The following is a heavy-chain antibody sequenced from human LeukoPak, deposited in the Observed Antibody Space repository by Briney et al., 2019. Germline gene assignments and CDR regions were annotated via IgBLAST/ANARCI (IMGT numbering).Heavy chain of an antibody. CDR1: GGSISSYY. J-gene: IGHJ6*04. CDR3: ARALYFDWFNRNYYGMDV. CDR2: IYYSGST. D-gene: IGHD3-9*01. V-gene: IGHV4-59*01. Sequence: SETLSLTCTVSGGSISSYYWSWIRQPPGKGLEWIGYIYYSGSTNYNPSLKSRVTISVDMSKNQFSLKLSSVTAADTAVYYCARALYFDWFNRNYYGMDVWGKGTTVTVSS.